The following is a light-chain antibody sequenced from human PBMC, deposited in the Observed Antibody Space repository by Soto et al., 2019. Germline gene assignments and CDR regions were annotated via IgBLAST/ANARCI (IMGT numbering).Light chain of an antibody. J-gene: IGKJ5*01. CDR2: GAS. CDR1: QSVSSY. Sequence: PRKRANLSCRASQSVSSYLAWYQQKPGQAPRLLIYGASSRATGIPDRFSGSGSGTDFTLTISRLEPEDFAVYYCQQDGSSPITFGPGTRLEI. CDR3: QQDGSSPIT. V-gene: IGKV3-20*01.